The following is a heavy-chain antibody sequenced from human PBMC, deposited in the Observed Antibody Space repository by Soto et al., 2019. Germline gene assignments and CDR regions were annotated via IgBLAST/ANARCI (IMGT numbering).Heavy chain of an antibody. CDR3: ARGPPRNWFDP. Sequence: ASVKVSCKTSGYIFTDHLIHWVRQSPGQGLQWVGWVHPDSGNTGYAQKFQGRVTMTRNTSISTAYMELSSLRSEDTAVYYCARGPPRNWFDPWGQGTLVTVSS. CDR1: GYIFTDHL. CDR2: VHPDSGNT. V-gene: IGHV1-8*02. J-gene: IGHJ5*02.